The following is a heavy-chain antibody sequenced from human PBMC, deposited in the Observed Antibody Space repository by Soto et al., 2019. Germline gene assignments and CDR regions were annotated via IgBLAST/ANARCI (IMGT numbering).Heavy chain of an antibody. CDR3: ARERLGADSSGDYWNYMDV. D-gene: IGHD3-22*01. CDR1: GGSISSGDYY. CDR2: IHNSGRT. Sequence: ASETLSLTCTVSGGSISSGDYYWSWIRQPPEKGLEWIGYIHNSGRTYYNPSLRSGLSISVDTSKTQFSLKLTSVTAADTAVYYCARERLGADSSGDYWNYMDVWGQGTTVTVSS. J-gene: IGHJ6*02. V-gene: IGHV4-30-4*01.